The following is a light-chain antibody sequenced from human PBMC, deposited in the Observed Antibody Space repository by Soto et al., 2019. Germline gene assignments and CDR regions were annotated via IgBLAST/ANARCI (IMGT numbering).Light chain of an antibody. V-gene: IGLV2-8*01. CDR3: NSYAGSNNWV. CDR1: SSDIGAYKY. CDR2: EVS. J-gene: IGLJ3*02. Sequence: QSALTQPPSASGSPGQSVTISCTGTSSDIGAYKYVSWYQQHPGKAPKLMISEVSKRPSGVPDRFSGSKSGNTASLTVSGLQAEDEADYYCNSYAGSNNWVFGGGTKLTVL.